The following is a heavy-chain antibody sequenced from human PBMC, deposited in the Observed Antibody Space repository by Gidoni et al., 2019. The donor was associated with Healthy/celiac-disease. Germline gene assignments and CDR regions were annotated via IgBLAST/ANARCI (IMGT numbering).Heavy chain of an antibody. CDR2: FDPEDGET. CDR3: ATSPTQMVRGVIAPYFDY. V-gene: IGHV1-24*01. D-gene: IGHD3-10*01. J-gene: IGHJ4*02. CDR1: GYTLPELS. Sequence: QVQLVQSGAEVKKPGASVKVSCKVSGYTLPELSRHWVRQSPGKGLEWMGGFDPEDGETIYAQKFQGRVTMTEDTSTDTAYMELSSLRSEDTAVYYCATSPTQMVRGVIAPYFDYWGQGTLVTVSS.